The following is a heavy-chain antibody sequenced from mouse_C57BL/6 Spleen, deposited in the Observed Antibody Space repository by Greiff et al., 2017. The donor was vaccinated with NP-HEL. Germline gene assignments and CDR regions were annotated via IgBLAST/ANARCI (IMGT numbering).Heavy chain of an antibody. V-gene: IGHV1-26*01. CDR2: INPNNGGT. CDR1: GYTFTDYY. D-gene: IGHD4-1*01. J-gene: IGHJ2*01. CDR3: AREGGTKRTGPYFDD. Sequence: VQLQQSGPELVKPGASVKISCKASGYTFTDYYMNWVKQSHGKSLEWIGDINPNNGGTSYNQKFKGKATLTVDKSSSTAYMELRSLTSEDSAVYYGAREGGTKRTGPYFDDWGQGTTLTVSS.